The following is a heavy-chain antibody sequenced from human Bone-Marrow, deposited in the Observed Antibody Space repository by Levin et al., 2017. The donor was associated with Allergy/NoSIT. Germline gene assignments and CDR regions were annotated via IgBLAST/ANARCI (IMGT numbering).Heavy chain of an antibody. V-gene: IGHV4-31*11. CDR3: ARVGDRYDAFDI. J-gene: IGHJ3*02. CDR1: GASISSGGHY. CDR2: IYHTGTT. D-gene: IGHD3-16*01. Sequence: TSETLSLTCAVTGASISSGGHYWTWIRQHPGKGLEWIGHIYHTGTTSLNPSLESRVAVSVDTSENQISLKLSSVTAADTAVYYCARVGDRYDAFDIWGQGTAVSVSS.